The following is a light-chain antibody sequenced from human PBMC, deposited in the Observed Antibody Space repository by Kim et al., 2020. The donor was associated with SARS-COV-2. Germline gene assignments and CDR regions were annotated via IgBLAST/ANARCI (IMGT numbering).Light chain of an antibody. CDR1: NIVTKN. CDR3: QVWDSSTWV. V-gene: IGLV3-9*01. CDR2: RDT. J-gene: IGLJ3*02. Sequence: SVALGQTARITCGGNNIVTKNVHWYQQKPGQAPVLVMYRDTNRPSGIPERFSGSNSGNTATLTISRAQAWDEADYYCQVWDSSTWVLGGGTQRTV.